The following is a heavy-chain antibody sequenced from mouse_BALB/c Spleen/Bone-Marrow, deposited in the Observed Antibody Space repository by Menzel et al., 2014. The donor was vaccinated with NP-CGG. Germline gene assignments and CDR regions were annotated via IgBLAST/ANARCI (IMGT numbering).Heavy chain of an antibody. CDR2: IDPANGNT. J-gene: IGHJ4*01. Sequence: VQLKESGAELVKPGASVKLSCTASGFNIKDTYMHWVKQRPEQGLEWIGRIDPANGNTKYDPKFQGKATITADTSSNTAYLQLSSLTSEDTAVYYCARSRDYGSSYSAMDYWGQGTSVTVSS. CDR3: ARSRDYGSSYSAMDY. D-gene: IGHD1-1*01. CDR1: GFNIKDTY. V-gene: IGHV14-3*02.